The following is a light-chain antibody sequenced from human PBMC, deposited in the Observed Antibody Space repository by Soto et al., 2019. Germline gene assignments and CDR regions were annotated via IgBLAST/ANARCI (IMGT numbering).Light chain of an antibody. CDR2: AAV. Sequence: EIVVTQSPATLSVSPGEGATVSCRASQNVNQNVAWYQQKPGQGLRLLIHAAVTGAVGIPATFSGRGSGTEFTLTISSLQSEDSAVYYCQQYNDWPLTFGGGTKV. CDR1: QNVNQN. V-gene: IGKV3D-15*01. J-gene: IGKJ4*01. CDR3: QQYNDWPLT.